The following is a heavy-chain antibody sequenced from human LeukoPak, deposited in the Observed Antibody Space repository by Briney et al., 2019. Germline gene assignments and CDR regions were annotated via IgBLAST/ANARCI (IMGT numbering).Heavy chain of an antibody. J-gene: IGHJ4*02. V-gene: IGHV3-9*01. D-gene: IGHD5-18*01. CDR3: ARDLWYSYGLQPVDY. CDR1: GFTFDDYA. CDR2: ISWNSGSI. Sequence: GGSLRLSCAASGFTFDDYAMHWVRQVPGKGLEWVSGISWNSGSIGYADSVKGRFTISRDNAKNSLYLQMNSLRAEDTAVYYCARDLWYSYGLQPVDYWGQGTLVTVSS.